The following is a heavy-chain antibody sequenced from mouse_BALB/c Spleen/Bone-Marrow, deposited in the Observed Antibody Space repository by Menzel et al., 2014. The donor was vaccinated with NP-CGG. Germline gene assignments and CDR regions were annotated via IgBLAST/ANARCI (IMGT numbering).Heavy chain of an antibody. CDR3: ARTYLDY. J-gene: IGHJ2*01. Sequence: VQLQQSGAELVKPGASVKLSCKASGYTFTSYWMHWVKQRPGQGLEWIGEINPSNGRTNYNEKFKSKATLTVDKSSSTAYMQLSSLTSEGSAVYYCARTYLDYWGQGTTLTVSS. CDR2: INPSNGRT. V-gene: IGHV1S81*02. CDR1: GYTFTSYW.